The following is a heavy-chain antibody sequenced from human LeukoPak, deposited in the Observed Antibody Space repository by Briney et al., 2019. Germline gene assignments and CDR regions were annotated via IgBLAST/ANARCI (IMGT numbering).Heavy chain of an antibody. J-gene: IGHJ6*02. Sequence: GRSLRLSCAASGFTFSSYGMHWVRQAPGKGLEWVAVISYDGSNKYYADSVKGRFTISRDNSKNTLYLQMNSLRAEDTAVYYCAKDRDCSSTSCGMDVWGQGTTVTVSS. CDR3: AKDRDCSSTSCGMDV. V-gene: IGHV3-30*18. D-gene: IGHD2-2*01. CDR1: GFTFSSYG. CDR2: ISYDGSNK.